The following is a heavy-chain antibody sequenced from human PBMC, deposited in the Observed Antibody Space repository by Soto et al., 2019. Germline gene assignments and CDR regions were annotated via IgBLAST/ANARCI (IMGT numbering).Heavy chain of an antibody. CDR3: VRGPGIGIRVSAFDF. CDR2: IWFHGNSQ. V-gene: IGHV3-33*01. D-gene: IGHD2-21*01. J-gene: IGHJ3*01. CDR1: GFTFSTYG. Sequence: QVQLVESGGGVVQPGGSLRLSCAASGFTFSTYGMHWVRQAPGKGLEWVAIIWFHGNSQNYADSVKGRFTISRDNSKNTVYLQMNSLRAEDTGVFYCVRGPGIGIRVSAFDFWGQGTMVTVSS.